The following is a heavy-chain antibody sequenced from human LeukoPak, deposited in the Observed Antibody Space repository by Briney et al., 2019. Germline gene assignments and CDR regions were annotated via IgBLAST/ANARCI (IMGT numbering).Heavy chain of an antibody. CDR1: GGSFSGYY. J-gene: IGHJ6*03. CDR3: VHGSVHYYYYMDV. V-gene: IGHV4-34*01. CDR2: INHSGST. D-gene: IGHD3-10*01. Sequence: SGTLSLTCAVYGGSFSGYYWSWIRQPPGKGLEWIGEINHSGSTNYNPSLKSRVTISVDTSKNQFSLKLSSVTAADTAVYYCVHGSVHYYYYMDVWGKGTTVTISS.